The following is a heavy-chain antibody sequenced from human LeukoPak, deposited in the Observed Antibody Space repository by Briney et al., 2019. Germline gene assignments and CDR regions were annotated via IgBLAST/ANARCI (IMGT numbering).Heavy chain of an antibody. CDR1: GFTFSSYA. CDR2: ISYDGSNK. CDR3: ARDVISSSWYVDY. V-gene: IGHV3-30-3*01. D-gene: IGHD6-13*01. J-gene: IGHJ4*02. Sequence: QAGGSLRLSCAASGFTFSSYAMHWVRQAPGKGLEWVAVISYDGSNKYYADSVKGRFTISRDNSKNTLYLQMNSLRAEDTAVYYCARDVISSSWYVDYWGQGTLVTVSS.